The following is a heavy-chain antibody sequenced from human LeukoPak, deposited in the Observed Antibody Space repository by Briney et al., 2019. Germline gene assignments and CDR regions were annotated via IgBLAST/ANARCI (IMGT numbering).Heavy chain of an antibody. CDR3: ARKSTRYFDSLNWFDP. J-gene: IGHJ5*02. CDR2: INHSGST. CDR1: GGSSSGYY. D-gene: IGHD3-9*01. Sequence: LETLSLTCAVYGGSSSGYYWSWIRQPPGKGLEWIGEINHSGSTNYNPSLKSRVTISLDTSKNQFSLKLSSVTAADTAVYYCARKSTRYFDSLNWFDPWGQGTLVTVSS. V-gene: IGHV4-34*01.